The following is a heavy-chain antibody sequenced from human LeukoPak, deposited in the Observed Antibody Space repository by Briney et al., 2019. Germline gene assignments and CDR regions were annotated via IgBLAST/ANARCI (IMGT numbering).Heavy chain of an antibody. CDR3: AKDQEIQLWVPPTRLDY. V-gene: IGHV3-23*01. CDR1: GFTFSSYA. J-gene: IGHJ4*02. CDR2: ISGSGGST. Sequence: GGSLRLSCAASGFTFSSYAMSWVRQAPGKGLEWVSAISGSGGSTYYADSVKGRFTISRDNSKNTLYLQMNSLRAEDTAVYYCAKDQEIQLWVPPTRLDYWGQGTLVTVSS. D-gene: IGHD5-18*01.